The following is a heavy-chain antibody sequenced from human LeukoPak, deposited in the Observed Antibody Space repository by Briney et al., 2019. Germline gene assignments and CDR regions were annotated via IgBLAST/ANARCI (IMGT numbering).Heavy chain of an antibody. CDR2: IIPILGIA. CDR1: GGTFSSYA. Sequence: ASAKVSCKASGGTFSSYAISWVRQAPGQGLEWMGRIIPILGIANYAQKFQGRVTITADKSTSTAYMELSSLRSEDTAVYYCARDRGPGTWYFDYWGQGTLVTVSS. V-gene: IGHV1-69*04. D-gene: IGHD1-7*01. J-gene: IGHJ4*02. CDR3: ARDRGPGTWYFDY.